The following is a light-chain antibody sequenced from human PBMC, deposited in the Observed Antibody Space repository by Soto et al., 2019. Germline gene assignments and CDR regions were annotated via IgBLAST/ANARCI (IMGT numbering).Light chain of an antibody. Sequence: DIQMTQSPSSLSASVGDRVTITCRASQSIATSLNWYQQKPGKAPSFLIHSASTLQNGVPSRFSGSGSGTDFTLTISSLEPEDFATYYCQQSYDIGTFGQGTKVDIK. V-gene: IGKV1-39*01. CDR1: QSIATS. CDR3: QQSYDIGT. J-gene: IGKJ1*01. CDR2: SAS.